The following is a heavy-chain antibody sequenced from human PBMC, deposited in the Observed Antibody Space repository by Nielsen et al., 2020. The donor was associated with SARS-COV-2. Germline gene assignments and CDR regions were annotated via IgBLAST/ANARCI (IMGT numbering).Heavy chain of an antibody. D-gene: IGHD2-15*01. CDR3: ARDLVAARDYYYYGMDV. J-gene: IGHJ6*02. CDR2: IIPIFGTA. V-gene: IGHV1-69*13. Sequence: SVKVPCKASGGTFSSYAISWVRQAPGQGLEWMGGIIPIFGTANYAQKFQGRVTITADESTSTAYMELSSLRSEDTAVYYCARDLVAARDYYYYGMDVWGQGTTVTVSS. CDR1: GGTFSSYA.